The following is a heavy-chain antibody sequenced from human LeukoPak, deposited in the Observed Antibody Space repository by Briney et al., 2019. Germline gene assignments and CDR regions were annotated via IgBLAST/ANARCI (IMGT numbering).Heavy chain of an antibody. CDR3: ARDPPYYYYYMDV. J-gene: IGHJ6*03. Sequence: GGSLRLSCVASGFTFSSYSMNWVRQTPGKGLEWVSSISSSSSYIYYADSVKGRFTISRDNAKNSLYLQMNSLRAEDTAVYYCARDPPYYYYYMDVWGKGTTVTVSS. V-gene: IGHV3-21*01. CDR2: ISSSSSYI. CDR1: GFTFSSYS.